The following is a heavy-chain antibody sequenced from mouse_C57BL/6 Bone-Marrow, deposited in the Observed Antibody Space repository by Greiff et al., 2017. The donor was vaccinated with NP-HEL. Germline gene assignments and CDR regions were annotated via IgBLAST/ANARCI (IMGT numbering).Heavy chain of an antibody. CDR2: IRNKANGYTT. CDR3: ARSHYYGGAWFAY. Sequence: DVQLVESGGGLVQPGGSLSLSCAASGFTFTDYYMSWVRQPPGKALEWLGFIRNKANGYTTEYSASVKGRFTISRDNSQSILYLQMNALRAEDSATYYCARSHYYGGAWFAYWGQGTLVTVSA. D-gene: IGHD1-1*01. J-gene: IGHJ3*01. V-gene: IGHV7-3*01. CDR1: GFTFTDYY.